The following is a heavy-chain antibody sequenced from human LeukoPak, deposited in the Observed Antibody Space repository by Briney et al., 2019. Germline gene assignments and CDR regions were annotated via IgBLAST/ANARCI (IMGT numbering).Heavy chain of an antibody. CDR2: INSDGSST. CDR3: ARAAQSGFDI. D-gene: IGHD3-3*01. V-gene: IGHV3-74*01. J-gene: IGHJ3*02. CDR1: GFTFSTYW. Sequence: GGSLRLSCAASGFTFSTYWMHWVRQVPGKGLVWVSRINSDGSSTIYADSAKGRFTISRDNAKNTLYLQMNGLRPEDTAVFYRARAAQSGFDIWGQGTMVTVSS.